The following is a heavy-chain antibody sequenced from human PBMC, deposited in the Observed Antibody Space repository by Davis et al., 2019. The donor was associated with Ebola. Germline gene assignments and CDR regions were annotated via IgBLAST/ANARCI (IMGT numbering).Heavy chain of an antibody. V-gene: IGHV3-21*01. D-gene: IGHD3-10*01. CDR1: GFTFSSYS. Sequence: PGGSLRLSCAASGFTFSSYSMNWVRQAPGKGLEWVSSISSSSSYIYYADSVKGRFTISRDNAKNSLYLQMNSLRAEDTAVYYCARAFSGDDDAFDIWGQGTMVTVSS. CDR2: ISSSSSYI. CDR3: ARAFSGDDDAFDI. J-gene: IGHJ3*02.